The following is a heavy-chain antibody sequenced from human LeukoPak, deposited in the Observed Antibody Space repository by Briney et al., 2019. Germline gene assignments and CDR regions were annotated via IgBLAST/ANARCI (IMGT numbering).Heavy chain of an antibody. CDR1: GGSLSSYF. J-gene: IGHJ4*02. V-gene: IGHV4-4*07. Sequence: SETLSLTCTVSGGSLSSYFWSWIRQPAGKGLEWIGRIYTSGSTNYNPSLKSRVTMSVDTSKNQFSLKLSSVTAADTAVYYCARESGTERYFDCWGQGTLVTVSS. CDR3: ARESGTERYFDC. D-gene: IGHD1-26*01. CDR2: IYTSGST.